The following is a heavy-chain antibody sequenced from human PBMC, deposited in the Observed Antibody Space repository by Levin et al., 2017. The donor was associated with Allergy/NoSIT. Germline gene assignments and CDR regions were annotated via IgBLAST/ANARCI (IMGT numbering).Heavy chain of an antibody. J-gene: IGHJ4*02. Sequence: SGPTLVKPTQTLTLTCTFAGFSLSSSGVGVGWIRQPPGKALEWLAVIYWDDDKRYSPSLKSRLTITKDTSENQVVLTMTNMDPVDTATYYCAHSMWGGYYLYWGQGTLVTVSS. CDR1: GFSLSSSGVG. D-gene: IGHD3-3*01. V-gene: IGHV2-5*02. CDR2: IYWDDDK. CDR3: AHSMWGGYYLY.